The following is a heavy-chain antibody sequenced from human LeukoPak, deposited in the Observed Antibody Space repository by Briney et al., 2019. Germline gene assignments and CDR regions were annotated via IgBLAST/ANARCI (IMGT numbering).Heavy chain of an antibody. J-gene: IGHJ1*01. CDR2: INSNSADT. CDR1: GYSFIDYY. CDR3: ARIGISARGTNFHH. Sequence: ASVKVSCKTPGYSFIDYYIHWVRQAPGQGLEWMGWINSNSADTNYAQNFQGRVTMTRDTSISTAYMELSRLRSDDTALYYCARIGISARGTNFHHWGQGTLVTVSS. D-gene: IGHD6-13*01. V-gene: IGHV1-2*02.